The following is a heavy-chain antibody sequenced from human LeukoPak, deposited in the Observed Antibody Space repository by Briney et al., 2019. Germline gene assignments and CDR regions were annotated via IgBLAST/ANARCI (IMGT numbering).Heavy chain of an antibody. J-gene: IGHJ4*02. D-gene: IGHD1-26*01. Sequence: PGGSLRLSCAASGLTLTDYYMGWIRQGPGKGLGWVSYTSSSGSTIYYADSVKGRFTISRDNAKNSLYLQMNSLRAEDTAVYYCARFVVGAIDYWGQGTLVTVSS. CDR2: TSSSGSTI. V-gene: IGHV3-11*01. CDR1: GLTLTDYY. CDR3: ARFVVGAIDY.